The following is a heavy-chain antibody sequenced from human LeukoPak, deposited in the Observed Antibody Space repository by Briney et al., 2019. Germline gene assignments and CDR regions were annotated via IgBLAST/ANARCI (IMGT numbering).Heavy chain of an antibody. D-gene: IGHD6-13*01. V-gene: IGHV1-58*02. CDR2: IVVGSGNT. CDR1: GFTFTSSA. CDR3: ARGIAAAGPFDY. J-gene: IGHJ4*02. Sequence: SVKVSCKASGFTFTSSAMQWVRQARGQRLEWIGWIVVGSGNTNYAQKFQERVTITRDMSTSTAYMELSSLRSEDTAVYYCARGIAAAGPFDYWGQGTLVTVSS.